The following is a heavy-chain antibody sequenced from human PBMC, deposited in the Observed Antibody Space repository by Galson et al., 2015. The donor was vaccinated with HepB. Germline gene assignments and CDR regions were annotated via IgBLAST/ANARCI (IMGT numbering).Heavy chain of an antibody. CDR2: INAGNGNT. Sequence: SVKVSCKASGYTFTSYAMHWVRQAPGQRLEWMGWINAGNGNTKYSQKFQGRVTITRDTSASPAYMELSSLRSEDTAVYYCAREAVAGIGWGYYYYYYMDVWGKGTTVTVSS. CDR1: GYTFTSYA. J-gene: IGHJ6*03. V-gene: IGHV1-3*01. CDR3: AREAVAGIGWGYYYYYYMDV. D-gene: IGHD6-19*01.